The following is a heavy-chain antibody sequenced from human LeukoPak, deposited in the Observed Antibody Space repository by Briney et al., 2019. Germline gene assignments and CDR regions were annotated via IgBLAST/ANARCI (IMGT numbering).Heavy chain of an antibody. J-gene: IGHJ4*02. CDR1: GGSVSSSHY. V-gene: IGHV4-39*01. D-gene: IGHD6-19*01. CDR3: AGGAQWLAHDY. CDR2: IYYGGSI. Sequence: SETLSLTCTVSGGSVSSSHYWGWIRQPPGKGLEWIGSIYYGGSIYYNASLRSRVTTSVDTSKNQFSLKLSSVTAADTAVYYCAGGAQWLAHDYWGQGTLVTVSS.